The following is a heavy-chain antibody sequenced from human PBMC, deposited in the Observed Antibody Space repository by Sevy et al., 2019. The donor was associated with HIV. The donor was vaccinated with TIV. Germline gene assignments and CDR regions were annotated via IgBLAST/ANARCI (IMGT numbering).Heavy chain of an antibody. V-gene: IGHV3-7*01. CDR3: ARLSSPMPDSGWYDFFDH. J-gene: IGHJ4*02. CDR2: IKPDGGDK. D-gene: IGHD6-19*01. Sequence: GGSLRLSCAASGFTFRTYWMSWVRQAPGKGLEWVANIKPDGGDKNYMDSVKGRFTISRDNAKNSLYLHVSSLRAEDTAVYYCARLSSPMPDSGWYDFFDHWGQGTLVTVSS. CDR1: GFTFRTYW.